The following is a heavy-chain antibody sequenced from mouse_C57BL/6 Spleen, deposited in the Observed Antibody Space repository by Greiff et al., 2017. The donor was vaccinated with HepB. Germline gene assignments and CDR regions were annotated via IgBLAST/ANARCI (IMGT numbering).Heavy chain of an antibody. V-gene: IGHV1-50*01. D-gene: IGHD4-1*01. J-gene: IGHJ4*01. CDR2: IDPSDSYT. CDR3: ARGGGTLYAMDY. Sequence: QVQLQHPGAELVKPGASVKLSCKASGYTFTSSWMQWVKQRPGQGLEWIGEIDPSDSYTNYNQKFKGKATLTVDTSSSTAYMQLSSLTSEDSAVDYCARGGGTLYAMDYWGQGTSVTVSS. CDR1: GYTFTSSW.